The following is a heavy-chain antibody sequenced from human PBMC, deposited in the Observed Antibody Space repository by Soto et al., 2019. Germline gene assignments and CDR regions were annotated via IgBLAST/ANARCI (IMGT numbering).Heavy chain of an antibody. D-gene: IGHD2-8*01. V-gene: IGHV4-4*02. CDR3: ARNGVYSLGS. Sequence: QVLLLESGPALVVPSGGLPLTSGASGGSTSSDNWWYWVLHPPAQGLEWIGEVYRSGSTTYDPSLKSRVTISVDMSKNQCSLTLTSVTAADTAIYYCARNGVYSLGSWGQGTLVTVSS. J-gene: IGHJ5*02. CDR1: GGSTSSDNW. CDR2: VYRSGST.